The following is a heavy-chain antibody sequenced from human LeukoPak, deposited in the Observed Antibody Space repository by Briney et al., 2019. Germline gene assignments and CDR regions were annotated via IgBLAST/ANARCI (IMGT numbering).Heavy chain of an antibody. D-gene: IGHD2-15*01. CDR1: GFTFSSYS. Sequence: GGSLRLPCAASGFTFSSYSMNWVRQAPGKGLEWVSYISSSSTIYYADSVKGRFTISRDNAKNSLYLQMNSLRAEDTAVYYCARLLELRANWGQGTLVTVSS. CDR2: ISSSSTI. J-gene: IGHJ4*02. CDR3: ARLLELRAN. V-gene: IGHV3-48*01.